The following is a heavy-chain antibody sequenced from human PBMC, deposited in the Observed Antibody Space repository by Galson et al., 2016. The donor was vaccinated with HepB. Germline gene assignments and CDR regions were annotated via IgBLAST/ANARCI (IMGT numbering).Heavy chain of an antibody. CDR2: LLGGGDTN. CDR3: VKDDKWNVDY. D-gene: IGHD1-1*01. V-gene: IGHV3-23*01. CDR1: GFIFSNYA. J-gene: IGHJ4*02. Sequence: SLRLSCAASGFIFSNYAMSWVRQAPGKGLEWVSGLLGGGDTNYYAESVKGRFTISRDNSKNTLYLQMNNRRAEDTAVYYCVKDDKWNVDYWGQGTLVTVSS.